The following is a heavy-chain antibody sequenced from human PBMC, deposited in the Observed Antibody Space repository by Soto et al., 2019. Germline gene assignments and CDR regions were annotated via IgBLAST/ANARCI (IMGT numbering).Heavy chain of an antibody. D-gene: IGHD6-13*01. CDR3: ASGERGSWYWGWFDP. Sequence: GGSLRLSCAASGFTFSSYSMNWVRQAPGKGLEWVSSISSSSSYIYYADSVKGRFTISRDNAKNSLYLQMNSLRAEDTAVYYCASGERGSWYWGWFDPWGQGTLVTVSS. V-gene: IGHV3-21*01. CDR2: ISSSSSYI. J-gene: IGHJ5*02. CDR1: GFTFSSYS.